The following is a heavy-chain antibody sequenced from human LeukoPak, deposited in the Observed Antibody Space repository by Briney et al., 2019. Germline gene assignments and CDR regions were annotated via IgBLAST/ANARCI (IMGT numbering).Heavy chain of an antibody. CDR3: ARVSGWFDP. J-gene: IGHJ5*02. V-gene: IGHV3-21*01. CDR2: ISTTSSYI. Sequence: GGSLRLSCAASGFTFSSYSMNWVRQAPGKGLEWVSAISTTSSYIYYADSVKGRFTMSRGNAKDSLYLQMNSLRVEDTAVYYCARVSGWFDPWGQGTLVTVSS. D-gene: IGHD1-14*01. CDR1: GFTFSSYS.